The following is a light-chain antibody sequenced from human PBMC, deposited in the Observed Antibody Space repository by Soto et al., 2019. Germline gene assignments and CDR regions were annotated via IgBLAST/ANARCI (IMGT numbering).Light chain of an antibody. CDR3: QQYGSAAPWT. CDR1: ESVYSRY. J-gene: IGKJ1*01. CDR2: EAS. Sequence: EIVLTQSPGTLYLSRGESATLFCRASESVYSRYVAWYQEKPGQAPRILIYEASDRATGIPDRFSGTGSGTEFSLTISRLEPEDFAVYYCQQYGSAAPWTFGQGTKVEIK. V-gene: IGKV3-20*01.